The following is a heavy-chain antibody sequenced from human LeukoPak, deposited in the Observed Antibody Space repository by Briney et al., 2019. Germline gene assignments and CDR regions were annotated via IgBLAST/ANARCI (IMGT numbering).Heavy chain of an antibody. Sequence: PGGSLRLSCAASGFTVSSNYMSWVRQAPGKGLEWVSVIYSGGSTYYADSVKGRFTISRDNSKNTPYLQMNSLRAEDTAVYYCARELRYCSSTSCLDWFDPWGQGTLVTVSS. CDR2: IYSGGST. V-gene: IGHV3-53*01. D-gene: IGHD2-2*01. J-gene: IGHJ5*02. CDR1: GFTVSSNY. CDR3: ARELRYCSSTSCLDWFDP.